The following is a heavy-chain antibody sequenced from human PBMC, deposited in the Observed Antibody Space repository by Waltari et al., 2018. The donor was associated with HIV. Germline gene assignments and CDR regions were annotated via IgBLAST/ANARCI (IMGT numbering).Heavy chain of an antibody. D-gene: IGHD2-2*01. CDR1: GYSISSGYY. J-gene: IGHJ6*02. Sequence: QVQLQESGPGLVKPSETLSLTCAVSGYSISSGYYWGWIRQPPGTGLEGIGSIYHSGSTYYNPSLKSRVTISVDTSKNQFSLKLSSVTAADTAVYYCARLGRKYEYQLTSSYDDGGMDVWGQGTTVTVSS. CDR3: ARLGRKYEYQLTSSYDDGGMDV. CDR2: IYHSGST. V-gene: IGHV4-38-2*01.